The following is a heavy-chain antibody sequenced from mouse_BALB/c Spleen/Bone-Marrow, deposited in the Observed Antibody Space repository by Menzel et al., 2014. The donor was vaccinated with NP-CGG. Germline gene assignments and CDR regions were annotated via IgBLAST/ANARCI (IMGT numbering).Heavy chain of an antibody. V-gene: IGHV2-6-7*01. D-gene: IGHD4-1*01. CDR2: IWGDGST. CDR1: GFSLTGYG. J-gene: IGHJ4*01. Sequence: QVQLKQSGPGLVAPSQSLSITCTVSGFSLTGYGVNWVRQPPGKGLEWLGMIWGDGSTDYNSALKSRLSISKDNSKSQDFLKMNSLQTDDTARYYCARELGHYAMDYWGQGTSVTISS. CDR3: ARELGHYAMDY.